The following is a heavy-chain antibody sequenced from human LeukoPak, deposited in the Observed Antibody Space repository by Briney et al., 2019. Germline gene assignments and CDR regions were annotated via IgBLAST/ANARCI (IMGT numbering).Heavy chain of an antibody. CDR2: TRNKANSYTT. Sequence: GGSLRLSCAASESIFNNYWMSWVRQAPGKGLEWVARTRNKANSYTTEYAASVKGRFTISRDDSKNSLYLQMNSLKTEDTAVYYCSRYYYDSSDYRAFDYWGQGTLVTVSS. CDR1: ESIFNNYW. J-gene: IGHJ4*02. D-gene: IGHD3-22*01. CDR3: SRYYYDSSDYRAFDY. V-gene: IGHV3-72*01.